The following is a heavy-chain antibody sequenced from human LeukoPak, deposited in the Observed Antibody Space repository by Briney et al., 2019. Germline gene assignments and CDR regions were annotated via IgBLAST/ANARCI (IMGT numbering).Heavy chain of an antibody. J-gene: IGHJ3*02. D-gene: IGHD3-22*01. Sequence: SVKVSCKASGGTFSSYAISWVRQAPGQGLEWMGGIIPIFGTANYAQKFQGRVTITADESTSTAYMELSSLRSEDTAVYYCATSGYYYDSSGYYPNAFDIWGQGTMVTVSS. CDR2: IIPIFGTA. CDR1: GGTFSSYA. CDR3: ATSGYYYDSSGYYPNAFDI. V-gene: IGHV1-69*13.